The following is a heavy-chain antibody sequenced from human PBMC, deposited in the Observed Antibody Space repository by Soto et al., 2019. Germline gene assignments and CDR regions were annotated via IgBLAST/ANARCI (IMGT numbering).Heavy chain of an antibody. Sequence: ASVKVSCKASGYTFTSYYMHWVRQAPGQGLEWMGWINPNSGGTNYAQKFQGWVTMTRDTSISTAYMELSRLRSDDTAVYYCARDARYSYGYSFDYWGQGTLVTVSS. V-gene: IGHV1-2*04. CDR1: GYTFTSYY. D-gene: IGHD5-18*01. J-gene: IGHJ4*02. CDR2: INPNSGGT. CDR3: ARDARYSYGYSFDY.